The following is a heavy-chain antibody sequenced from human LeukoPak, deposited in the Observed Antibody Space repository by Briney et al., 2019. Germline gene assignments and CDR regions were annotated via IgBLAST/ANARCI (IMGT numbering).Heavy chain of an antibody. CDR2: INPNSGGT. Sequence: GASVKVSCKASGYTFTGYYMHWVRQAPGQGLEWMGWINPNSGGTNYAQKFQGRVTMTRDTSISTAYMELSRLRSDDTAVYYCARAGGWWELRQENWFDPWGQGTLVTVSS. J-gene: IGHJ5*02. D-gene: IGHD1-26*01. CDR3: ARAGGWWELRQENWFDP. CDR1: GYTFTGYY. V-gene: IGHV1-2*02.